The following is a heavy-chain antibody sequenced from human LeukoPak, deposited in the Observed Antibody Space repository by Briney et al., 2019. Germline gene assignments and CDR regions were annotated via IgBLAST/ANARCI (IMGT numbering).Heavy chain of an antibody. Sequence: GGSLRLSCAASGFTFSDYYMSWIRQAPGEGLEWVSYISSSSSYTNYADSVKGRFTISRDNAKNSLYLRMNSLRAEDTAVYYCARKWQQPEGYYYGMDVWGKGTTVTVSS. D-gene: IGHD6-13*01. CDR3: ARKWQQPEGYYYGMDV. CDR1: GFTFSDYY. J-gene: IGHJ6*04. V-gene: IGHV3-11*06. CDR2: ISSSSSYT.